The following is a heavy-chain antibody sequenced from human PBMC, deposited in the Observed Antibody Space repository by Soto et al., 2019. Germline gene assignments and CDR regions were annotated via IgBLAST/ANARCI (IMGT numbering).Heavy chain of an antibody. CDR3: ASFPHTTRGPDY. Sequence: QLQLQESGPGLVKPSETLSLTCTVYGGSISSSRYYWGWIRQPPGKGLEWWGTIHYSGSTYYNPSLKSRVTISVDSSNNEFYLNLSSVTAADTAVYYCASFPHTTRGPDYWGHGTLVTVSS. CDR2: IHYSGST. V-gene: IGHV4-39*01. CDR1: GGSISSSRYY. D-gene: IGHD1-1*01. J-gene: IGHJ4*01.